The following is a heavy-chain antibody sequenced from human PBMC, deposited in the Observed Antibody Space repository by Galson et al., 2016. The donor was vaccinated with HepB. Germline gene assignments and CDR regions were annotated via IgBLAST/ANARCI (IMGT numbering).Heavy chain of an antibody. CDR2: IGNAGDT. V-gene: IGHV3-13*01. Sequence: SLRLSCAASEFTLSDYDIHWVRQGPGKGLEWVSGIGNAGDTYYPASVKGRLIISRENVKNSVYLQMNSLGVGDTAIYYCARVCGTCHNDAFDLWGQGTTVTVSS. J-gene: IGHJ3*01. CDR3: ARVCGTCHNDAFDL. CDR1: EFTLSDYD. D-gene: IGHD1-26*01.